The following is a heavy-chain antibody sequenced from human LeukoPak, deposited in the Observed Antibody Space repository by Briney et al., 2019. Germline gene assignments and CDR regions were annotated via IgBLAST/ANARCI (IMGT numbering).Heavy chain of an antibody. CDR2: IDHSGST. CDR1: GGSFSGYY. J-gene: IGHJ4*02. D-gene: IGHD6-13*01. V-gene: IGHV4-34*01. CDR3: ARGGRLASSSLAGTVY. Sequence: PSETLSLTRAVYGGSFSGYYWSWIRQPPGKGLEWIGEIDHSGSTNYNPSLKSRVTISVDTSKNQFSLKLSSVTAADTAVYYCARGGRLASSSLAGTVYWGQGTLVTVSS.